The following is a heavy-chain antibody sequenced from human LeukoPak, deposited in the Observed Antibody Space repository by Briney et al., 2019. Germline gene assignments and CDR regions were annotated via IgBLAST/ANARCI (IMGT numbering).Heavy chain of an antibody. Sequence: GGSLRLSCAASGFTFSSYAMSWVRQAPGKGLEWVSVISGSGGTTYYADSVKGRFTISRDNSKNTLYLQMNSLRAEDTAVYYCAKEISRATVVTPDYWGQGTLVTVSS. J-gene: IGHJ4*02. CDR1: GFTFSSYA. D-gene: IGHD4-17*01. V-gene: IGHV3-23*01. CDR2: ISGSGGTT. CDR3: AKEISRATVVTPDY.